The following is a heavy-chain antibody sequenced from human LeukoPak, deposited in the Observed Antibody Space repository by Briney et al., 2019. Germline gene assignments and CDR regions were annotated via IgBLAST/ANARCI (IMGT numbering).Heavy chain of an antibody. D-gene: IGHD1-1*01. CDR2: ISYDGSNK. CDR1: GFTFSSYA. CDR3: AKSYLDPYYMDV. Sequence: PGGSLRLSCAASGFTFSSYALHWVRQAPGKGLEWVAVISYDGSNKYYADSVKGRFTVSRDNSKNTLYLQMNSLRAEDTAVYYCAKSYLDPYYMDVWGKGTTVTVSS. V-gene: IGHV3-30-3*02. J-gene: IGHJ6*03.